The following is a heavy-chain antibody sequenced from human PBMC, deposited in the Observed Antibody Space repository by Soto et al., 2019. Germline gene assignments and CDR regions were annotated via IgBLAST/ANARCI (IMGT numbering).Heavy chain of an antibody. V-gene: IGHV1-69*06. CDR1: GGTFSNHA. Sequence: QVQLVQSGAEVKKPWSSVKVSCKASGGTFSNHAISWVRQAPGQGLEWMGGIMPLYGSANYAQKFPGRVTITADTSTNTAYMELTSLTSEDTAVYYCASGDDFDYYYTMDVWGQGTTVAVSS. D-gene: IGHD3-10*01. CDR3: ASGDDFDYYYTMDV. CDR2: IMPLYGSA. J-gene: IGHJ6*02.